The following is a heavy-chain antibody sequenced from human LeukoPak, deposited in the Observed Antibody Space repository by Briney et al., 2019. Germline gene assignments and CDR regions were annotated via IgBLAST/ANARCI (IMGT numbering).Heavy chain of an antibody. J-gene: IGHJ4*02. Sequence: SETLSLTCTVSGGSISSGSYYWSWIRQPAGKGLEWIGYIYYSGSTNYNPSLKSRVTISVDTSKNQFSLKLSSVTAADTAVYYCARERYCSSTSCPFDYWGQGTLVTVSS. V-gene: IGHV4-61*10. D-gene: IGHD2-2*01. CDR3: ARERYCSSTSCPFDY. CDR2: IYYSGST. CDR1: GGSISSGSYY.